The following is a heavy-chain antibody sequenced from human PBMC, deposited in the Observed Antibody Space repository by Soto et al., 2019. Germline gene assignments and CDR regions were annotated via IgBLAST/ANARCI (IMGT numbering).Heavy chain of an antibody. CDR1: GGSISGFY. D-gene: IGHD2-21*02. V-gene: IGHV4-4*07. J-gene: IGHJ4*02. Sequence: PSETLSLTXTVAGGSISGFYWSWVRQPAGRGLQWIGRIYSNGATNYNPSLRNRVTMSVDTSTDQYSLNLAPMTAADTAVYFCARGPFCGDDCYFDVWGQGTQVTVSS. CDR2: IYSNGAT. CDR3: ARGPFCGDDCYFDV.